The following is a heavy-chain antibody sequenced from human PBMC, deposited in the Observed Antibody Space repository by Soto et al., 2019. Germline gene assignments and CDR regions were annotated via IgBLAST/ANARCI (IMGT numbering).Heavy chain of an antibody. V-gene: IGHV4-39*01. J-gene: IGHJ6*02. D-gene: IGHD5-18*01. Sequence: SSETLSLTCTVSGGSISCSSYYWGWIRQPPGKGLEWIGSIYYSGSTYYNPSLESRVTISVDTSKNQFSLKLSSVTAADTAVYYCARRRRYSYEDYYYYGMDVWGQGTTVTVSS. CDR2: IYYSGST. CDR1: GGSISCSSYY. CDR3: ARRRRYSYEDYYYYGMDV.